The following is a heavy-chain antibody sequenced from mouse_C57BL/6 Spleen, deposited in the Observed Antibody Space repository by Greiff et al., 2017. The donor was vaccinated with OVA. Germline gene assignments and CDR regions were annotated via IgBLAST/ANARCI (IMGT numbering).Heavy chain of an antibody. CDR2: ISSGGSYT. CDR3: ARRGTTVFDY. CDR1: GFTFSSYG. Sequence: DVLLVESGGDLVKPGGSLKLSCAASGFTFSSYGMSWVRQTPDKRLEWVATISSGGSYTYYPDSVKGRFTISRDNAKKTLYLQMSSLKSEDTAMYYSARRGTTVFDYWGQGTTLTVSS. D-gene: IGHD1-1*01. V-gene: IGHV5-6*01. J-gene: IGHJ2*01.